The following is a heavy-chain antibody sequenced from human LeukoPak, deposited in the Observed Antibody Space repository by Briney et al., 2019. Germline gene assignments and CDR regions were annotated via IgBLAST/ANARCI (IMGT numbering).Heavy chain of an antibody. CDR2: INPNSGGT. CDR1: GYTFTGYY. J-gene: IGHJ5*02. V-gene: IGHV1-2*02. CDR3: ARDKESSSWRGNWFDP. Sequence: ASVKVSCKASGYTFTGYYMHWVRQAPGQGLEWMGWINPNSGGTNYAQKLQGRVTMTTDTSTSTAYMELRSLRSDDTAVYYCARDKESSSWRGNWFDPWGQGTLVTVSS. D-gene: IGHD6-13*01.